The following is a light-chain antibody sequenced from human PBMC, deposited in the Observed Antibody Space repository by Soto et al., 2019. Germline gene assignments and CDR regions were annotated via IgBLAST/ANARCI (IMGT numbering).Light chain of an antibody. CDR2: EVT. V-gene: IGLV2-14*01. CDR3: RSYTITTLRYV. CDR1: SSDVGDYNY. J-gene: IGLJ1*01. Sequence: QSVLTQPASVSGSPGQSITISCTGTSSDVGDYNYVSWYQLHPGKAPKLMIYEVTNRPSGVSDRFSGSKSGNTASLTISGLQAEDEADHYCRSYTITTLRYVFGTGTKVTVL.